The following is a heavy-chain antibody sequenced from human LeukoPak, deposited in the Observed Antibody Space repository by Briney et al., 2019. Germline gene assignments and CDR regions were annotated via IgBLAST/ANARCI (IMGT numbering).Heavy chain of an antibody. CDR3: AKDQYYYDSSGYSLDY. V-gene: IGHV3-23*01. Sequence: GSSWRLSCRASGWTFSSYAMSWVRQATRKGLEWVSAISGSGGSTYYADSVKGRFTISRDNSKNTLYLQMNSLRAEDTAVYYCAKDQYYYDSSGYSLDYWGQGTLVTVSS. CDR2: ISGSGGST. D-gene: IGHD3-22*01. J-gene: IGHJ4*02. CDR1: GWTFSSYA.